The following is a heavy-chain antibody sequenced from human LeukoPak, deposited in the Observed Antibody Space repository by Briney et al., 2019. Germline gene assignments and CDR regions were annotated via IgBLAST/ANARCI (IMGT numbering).Heavy chain of an antibody. CDR2: FDPEDGEA. D-gene: IGHD3-10*01. CDR3: ATALRGVVYFDY. CDR1: GYTLTELS. V-gene: IGHV1-24*01. Sequence: ASVKVSCKVSGYTLTELSMHWVRQAPGKGLERMGGFDPEDGEAIYAQKFQGRVTMTEDTSTDTAYMELSSLRSEDTAVYYCATALRGVVYFDYWGQGTLVTVPS. J-gene: IGHJ4*02.